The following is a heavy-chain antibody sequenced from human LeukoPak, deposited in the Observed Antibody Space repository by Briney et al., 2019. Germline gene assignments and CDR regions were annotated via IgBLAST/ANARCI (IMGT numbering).Heavy chain of an antibody. D-gene: IGHD6-19*01. V-gene: IGHV4-59*01. CDR2: IYYSGST. J-gene: IGHJ4*02. CDR3: ARDLGAVAGGLGY. Sequence: PSETLSLTCTVSGGSISSYYWSWIRQPPGKGLEWIGYIYYSGSTNYNPSLKSRVTISVDTSKNQFSLKLSSVTAADTAVYYCARDLGAVAGGLGYWGQGALVTVSS. CDR1: GGSISSYY.